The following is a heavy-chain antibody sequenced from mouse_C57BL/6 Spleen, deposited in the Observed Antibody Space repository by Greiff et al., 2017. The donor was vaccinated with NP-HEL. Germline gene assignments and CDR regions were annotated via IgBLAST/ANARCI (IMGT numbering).Heavy chain of an antibody. CDR1: GFTFSDYY. V-gene: IGHV5-16*01. D-gene: IGHD2-4*01. CDR2: INYDGSST. CDR3: ARGAYDYDLYWYFDV. J-gene: IGHJ1*03. Sequence: EVHLVESEGGLVQPGSSMKLSCTASGFTFSDYYMAWVRQVPEKGLEWVANINYDGSSTYYLDSLKSRFIISRDNAKNILYLQMSSLKSEDTATYYCARGAYDYDLYWYFDVWGTGTTVTVSS.